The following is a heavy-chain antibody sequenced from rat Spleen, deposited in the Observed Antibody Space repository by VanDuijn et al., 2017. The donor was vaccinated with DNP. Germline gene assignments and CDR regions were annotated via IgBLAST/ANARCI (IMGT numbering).Heavy chain of an antibody. D-gene: IGHD1-3*01. Sequence: EVQLVESGGGLVQPGRSLKLSCAASGFTFRDYYMAWVRQAPTKGLEWVASISYDGGTTYYRDSVKGRFTISRDNAKSTLYLQMDSLRSEDTATYYCARSVRATSYYAMDAWGQGTSVTVSS. CDR3: ARSVRATSYYAMDA. J-gene: IGHJ4*01. CDR1: GFTFRDYY. CDR2: ISYDGGTT. V-gene: IGHV5-20*01.